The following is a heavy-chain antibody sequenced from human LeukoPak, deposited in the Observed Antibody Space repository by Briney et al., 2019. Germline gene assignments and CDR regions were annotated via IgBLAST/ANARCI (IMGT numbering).Heavy chain of an antibody. V-gene: IGHV3-23*01. CDR1: GCXFSSYG. J-gene: IGHJ4*02. D-gene: IGHD1-26*01. CDR3: AKDAGPRGTYSGLFDY. Sequence: PGGALRLSCAASGCXFSSYGIHWVRQAPGKGLEGVSALTGGGGSSRYADSARGRFTISRDNSTNTLYLQLNSLRAADTAIYYCAKDAGPRGTYSGLFDYWGQGTLVAVSP. CDR2: LTGGGGSS.